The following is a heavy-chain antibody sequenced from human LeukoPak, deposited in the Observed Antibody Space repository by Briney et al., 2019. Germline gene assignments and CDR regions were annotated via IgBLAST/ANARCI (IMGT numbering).Heavy chain of an antibody. V-gene: IGHV4-59*12. Sequence: PSETLSLTCTVSGGSISSYYWSWIRQPPGKGLEWIGFIYDSGSTNYNPSLKSRVTISVDTSKNQFSLKLSSVTAADTAVYYCASSERRLLLPYWGQGTLVTVSS. CDR2: IYDSGST. CDR1: GGSISSYY. J-gene: IGHJ4*02. CDR3: ASSERRLLLPY. D-gene: IGHD2-15*01.